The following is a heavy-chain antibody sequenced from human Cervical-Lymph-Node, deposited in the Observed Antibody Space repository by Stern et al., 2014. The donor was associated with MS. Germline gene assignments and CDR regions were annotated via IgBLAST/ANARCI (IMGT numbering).Heavy chain of an antibody. CDR1: GFSFSSYG. J-gene: IGHJ6*02. CDR2: ISHDGSKQ. D-gene: IGHD3-3*01. V-gene: IGHV3-30*18. Sequence: VQLEESGGGVVQPGRSLRLSCEASGFSFSSYGMHWVRQAPGKGLEWVTLISHDGSKQYYADSVKGRFTISRDNPKNTLYLQMNSLRAEDTAVYYCAKDLDYYDFSSGRLCYGMDVWGQGTTVIVSS. CDR3: AKDLDYYDFSSGRLCYGMDV.